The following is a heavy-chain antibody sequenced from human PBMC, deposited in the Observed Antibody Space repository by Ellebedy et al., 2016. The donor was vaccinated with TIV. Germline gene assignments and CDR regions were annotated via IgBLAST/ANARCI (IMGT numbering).Heavy chain of an antibody. Sequence: PGGSLRRSCAASGYTFSSNWMHWVRQAPGEGLMWVSRINRDGSTTNYADSVKGRFTVSRDNAKNTLYLHVNSLKAEDTAVYFCARGKNDNWYFDLWGRGTLVTVSS. CDR2: INRDGSTT. D-gene: IGHD1-1*01. CDR3: ARGKNDNWYFDL. CDR1: GYTFSSNW. V-gene: IGHV3-74*01. J-gene: IGHJ2*01.